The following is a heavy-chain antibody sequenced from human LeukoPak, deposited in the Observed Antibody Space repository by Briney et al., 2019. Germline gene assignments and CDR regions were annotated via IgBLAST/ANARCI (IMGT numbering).Heavy chain of an antibody. CDR3: ASLRYDILTGPGTFDY. J-gene: IGHJ4*02. Sequence: SSETLSLTCTVSGGSISSYYWSWIRQPPGKGLERIGYIYYSGSTNYNPSLKSRVTISVDTSKNQFSLKLSSVTAADTAVYYCASLRYDILTGPGTFDYWGQGTLVTVSS. CDR1: GGSISSYY. D-gene: IGHD3-9*01. CDR2: IYYSGST. V-gene: IGHV4-59*08.